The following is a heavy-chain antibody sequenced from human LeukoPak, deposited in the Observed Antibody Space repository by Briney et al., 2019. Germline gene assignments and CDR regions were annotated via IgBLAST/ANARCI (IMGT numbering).Heavy chain of an antibody. CDR2: SGTGGRT. Sequence: GGSLRLSCAGSGFIFSDYVMSWVRQAPGKGLEWVSASGTGGRTYYADSVKGRFTISRDNSKKTVFLQMDGLRAEDTAVYYCARGEGPPVGTTWGQGTLVIVSS. CDR3: ARGEGPPVGTT. D-gene: IGHD1-1*01. V-gene: IGHV3-23*01. J-gene: IGHJ1*01. CDR1: GFIFSDYV.